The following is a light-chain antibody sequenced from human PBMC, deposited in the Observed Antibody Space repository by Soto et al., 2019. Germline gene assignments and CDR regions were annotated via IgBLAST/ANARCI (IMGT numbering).Light chain of an antibody. CDR1: SSDVGGYIY. CDR3: ISYTSSSTWL. CDR2: EVS. V-gene: IGLV2-14*01. J-gene: IGLJ3*02. Sequence: QSALTPPASVSGSPGQSITISCTGTSSDVGGYIYVSWYQQHPGKAPKLMIYEVSNRPSGVSDRFSGSRSGNTASLTISGLQAEDESDYYCISYTSSSTWLFGGGTQLTVL.